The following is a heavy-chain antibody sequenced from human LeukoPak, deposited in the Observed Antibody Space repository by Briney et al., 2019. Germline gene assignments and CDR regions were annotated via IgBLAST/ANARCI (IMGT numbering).Heavy chain of an antibody. CDR2: ISSSSSYI. V-gene: IGHV3-21*01. CDR1: GFTFSSYS. J-gene: IGHJ4*02. CDR3: ARITMVRGVISPFDY. Sequence: GGSLRLSCAASGFTFSSYSMNWVRQAPGKGLEWVPSISSSSSYIYYADSVKGRFTISRDNAKNSLYLQMNSLRAEDTAVYYCARITMVRGVISPFDYWGQGTLVTVSS. D-gene: IGHD3-10*01.